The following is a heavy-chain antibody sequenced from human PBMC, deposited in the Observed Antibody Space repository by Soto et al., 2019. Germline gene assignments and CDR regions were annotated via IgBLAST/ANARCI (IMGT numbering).Heavy chain of an antibody. J-gene: IGHJ4*02. D-gene: IGHD1-26*01. CDR1: GFSFSDSA. CDR2: IRDKANHYAT. CDR3: TRPPSGSYGDDFDY. Sequence: EVHLEESGGGLVEPGGSLKLSCKVSGFSFSDSAMHWVRQASGKGLEWVGHIRDKANHYATAYAASVKGRFVISRDDSKNTAYLQMSSLKEDDTDVYYCTRPPSGSYGDDFDYWGQGTLVTVSS. V-gene: IGHV3-73*02.